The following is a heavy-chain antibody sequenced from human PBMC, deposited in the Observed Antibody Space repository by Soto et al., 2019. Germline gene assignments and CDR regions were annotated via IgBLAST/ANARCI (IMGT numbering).Heavy chain of an antibody. CDR3: AHRADMNGYWNGGYFDY. CDR2: IYWDDHK. CDR1: VG. J-gene: IGHJ4*03. V-gene: IGHV2-5*02. D-gene: IGHD1-1*01. Sequence: VGVGWIRQPPGQALERLALIYWDDHKHYSPSLQNRLSTTKDTSKNQVVLTMTNMDPADTAIYYCAHRADMNGYWNGGYFDYW.